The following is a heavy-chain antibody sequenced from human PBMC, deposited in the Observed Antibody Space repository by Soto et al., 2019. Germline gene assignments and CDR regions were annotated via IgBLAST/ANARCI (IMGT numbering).Heavy chain of an antibody. CDR2: IWYDGSNK. J-gene: IGHJ4*02. CDR1: GFTFSSYG. Sequence: HPGGSLRLSCAASGFTFSSYGMHWVRQAPGKGLEWVAVIWYDGSNKYYADSVKGRFTISRDNSKNTLYLQMNSLRAEDTAVYYCAGEEYYDFWSGYIYWGQGTLVTVSS. V-gene: IGHV3-33*01. D-gene: IGHD3-3*01. CDR3: AGEEYYDFWSGYIY.